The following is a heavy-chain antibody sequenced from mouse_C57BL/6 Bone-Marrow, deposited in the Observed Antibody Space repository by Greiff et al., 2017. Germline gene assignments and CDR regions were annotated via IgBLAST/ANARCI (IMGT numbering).Heavy chain of an antibody. V-gene: IGHV2-6-1*01. J-gene: IGHJ1*03. Sequence: VQLVESGPGLVAPSQSLSITCTVSGFSFTSYGVHWVRQPPGKGLEWLVVIWRDGSTTYNSALNSRLSISKDNSKSQVFLKRNSLQTDDTGRYYWARHGGPGYFDVWGTGTTVTVSS. CDR1: GFSFTSYG. CDR2: IWRDGST. CDR3: ARHGGPGYFDV.